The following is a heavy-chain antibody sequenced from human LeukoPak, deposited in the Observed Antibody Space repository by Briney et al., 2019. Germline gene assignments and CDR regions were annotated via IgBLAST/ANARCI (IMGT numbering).Heavy chain of an antibody. CDR3: TRDLEI. J-gene: IGHJ3*01. CDR1: GFTFSSHA. Sequence: GGSLRLSCAASGFTFSSHAMSWVRQAPGKGLEWVANIKQDGGETYYVDSVKGRFTISRDNAQNSLYLQMNSLRAEDRAVYYCTRDLEIWGQGTMVTVSS. V-gene: IGHV3-7*01. CDR2: IKQDGGET. D-gene: IGHD1-1*01.